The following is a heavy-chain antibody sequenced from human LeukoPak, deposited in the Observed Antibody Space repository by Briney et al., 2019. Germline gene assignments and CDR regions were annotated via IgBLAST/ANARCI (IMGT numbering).Heavy chain of an antibody. J-gene: IGHJ4*02. D-gene: IGHD5-12*01. Sequence: GESLRLSCAASGFSFINSNMNWVRQAPGKGLEWVSSISTSSTYVYYAESLKGRITISRDNAKESVFLQMNSLRAEDTAFYYCAINGGGDSGYGNFDYWGQGTLVTVSS. CDR3: AINGGGDSGYGNFDY. CDR2: ISTSSTYV. CDR1: GFSFINSN. V-gene: IGHV3-21*04.